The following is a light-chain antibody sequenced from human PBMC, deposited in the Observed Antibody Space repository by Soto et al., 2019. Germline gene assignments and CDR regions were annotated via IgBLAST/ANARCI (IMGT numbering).Light chain of an antibody. J-gene: IGKJ5*01. CDR3: QQHGSSPIT. CDR1: RSVTNNY. Sequence: EIVLTHSAGTLSXFPGEMAXLXCTXRRSVTNNYLAWHQQKPGQTPRLLIYGASSRATGIPDRFSGSGSGTDFTLTISRLEPEDFAVYYCQQHGSSPITFGQGTRLEI. CDR2: GAS. V-gene: IGKV3-20*01.